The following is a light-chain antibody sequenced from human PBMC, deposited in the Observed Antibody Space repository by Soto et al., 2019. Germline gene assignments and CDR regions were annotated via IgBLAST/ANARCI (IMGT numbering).Light chain of an antibody. CDR2: KIS. J-gene: IGKJ2*01. Sequence: DIVMTQTPLSSPVTLGQPASISCRSSQTLVHSDANTYLSWLHKRPGQPPRLLIYKISNRFYGVPDSFSGRGAGTDFTLKISSVEAEDVGVDYCMQATKFPYTFGQGKNLEFK. CDR1: QTLVHSDANTY. V-gene: IGKV2-24*01. CDR3: MQATKFPYT.